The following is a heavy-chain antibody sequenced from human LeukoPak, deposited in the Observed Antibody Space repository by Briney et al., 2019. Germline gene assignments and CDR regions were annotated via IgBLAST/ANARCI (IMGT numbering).Heavy chain of an antibody. CDR1: GGTFSSYA. D-gene: IGHD6-13*01. V-gene: IGHV1-69*04. CDR3: ATGWGKAAAGTHY. J-gene: IGHJ4*02. Sequence: SVKVSCKASGGTFSSYAISWVRQAPGQGLEWMGRIIPILGIANYAQKFQGRVTITADKSTSTAYMELSSLRSEDTAVYYCATGWGKAAAGTHYWGQGTLVTVSS. CDR2: IIPILGIA.